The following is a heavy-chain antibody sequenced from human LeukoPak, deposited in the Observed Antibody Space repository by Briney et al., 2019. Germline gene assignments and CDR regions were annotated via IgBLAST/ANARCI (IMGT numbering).Heavy chain of an antibody. CDR2: IHHSGST. D-gene: IGHD3-10*01. CDR1: GGSISSNNW. CDR3: ARDGGAYYGSGSYYLMYYFDY. V-gene: IGHV4-4*02. Sequence: SETLSLTCAVSGGSISSNNWWNWVRQPPGKGLEWIGEIHHSGSTNYNPSLKSRVTISVDKSKNQFSLKLSSVTAADTAVYYCARDGGAYYGSGSYYLMYYFDYWGQGALVTVSS. J-gene: IGHJ4*02.